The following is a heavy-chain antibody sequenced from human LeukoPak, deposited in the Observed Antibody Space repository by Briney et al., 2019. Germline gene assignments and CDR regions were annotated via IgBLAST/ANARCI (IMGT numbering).Heavy chain of an antibody. D-gene: IGHD3-3*01. CDR2: INSDGSST. CDR3: AGDSRALNYDFWSGRAYYFDY. CDR1: GFTFSSYW. J-gene: IGHJ4*02. Sequence: GGSLRLSCAASGFTFSSYWMHWVRQAPGKGLVWVSRINSDGSSTSYADSVRGRFTVSRDNAKNTLYLQMNSLRAEDTAVYYCAGDSRALNYDFWSGRAYYFDYWGQGTLVTVSS. V-gene: IGHV3-74*01.